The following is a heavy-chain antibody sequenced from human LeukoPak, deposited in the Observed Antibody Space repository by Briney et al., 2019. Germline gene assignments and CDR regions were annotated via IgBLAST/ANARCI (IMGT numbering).Heavy chain of an antibody. CDR2: ISYDGSNK. CDR3: ARGGYYDKSLRGYYYMDV. D-gene: IGHD3-3*01. J-gene: IGHJ6*03. V-gene: IGHV3-30*01. CDR1: GFTLSSYA. Sequence: GGSLRLPCAASGFTLSSYAMHWVRQAPGKGLEWVAVISYDGSNKYYADSVKGRFTISRDNSKNTLYLQMNSLRAEDTAVYYCARGGYYDKSLRGYYYMDVWGKGTTVPVSS.